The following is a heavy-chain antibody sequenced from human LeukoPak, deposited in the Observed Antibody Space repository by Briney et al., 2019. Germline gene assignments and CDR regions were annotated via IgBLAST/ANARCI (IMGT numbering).Heavy chain of an antibody. CDR2: IRSKAYGGTT. V-gene: IGHV3-49*03. Sequence: GGSLRLSCTASGFTFGDYAMSWFRQAPGKGLEWVGFIRSKAYGGTTEYAASVKGRFTISRDDSKSIAYLQMNSLKTEDTAVYYCTREQQLVPYDYWGQGTLATVSS. CDR1: GFTFGDYA. J-gene: IGHJ4*02. CDR3: TREQQLVPYDY. D-gene: IGHD6-13*01.